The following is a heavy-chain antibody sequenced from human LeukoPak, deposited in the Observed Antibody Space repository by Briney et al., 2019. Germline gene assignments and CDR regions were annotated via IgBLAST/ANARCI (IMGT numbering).Heavy chain of an antibody. V-gene: IGHV3-48*03. CDR3: TKERGSY. CDR2: ISSSADTI. CDR1: GFIFSSDE. J-gene: IGHJ4*02. Sequence: PGGVLRLSCGASGFIFSSDEMTWGRQAPGKGLESVSFISSSADTILYADSVKGRFTISRDNGKNALYLQMNSLRAEDTAVYYCTKERGSYWGQGTLVTVSS.